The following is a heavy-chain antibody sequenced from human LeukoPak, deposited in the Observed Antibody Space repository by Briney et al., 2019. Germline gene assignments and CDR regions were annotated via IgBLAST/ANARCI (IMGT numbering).Heavy chain of an antibody. CDR1: GASIRGGGYY. J-gene: IGHJ4*02. D-gene: IGHD6-19*01. CDR3: ARDLGHASGWRFGY. Sequence: SQTLSLTCTVSGASIRGGGYYWSWIRQHPGKGLEWIGYIYNSRSTSYNPSLRSRVSISVDTSKSQFSLRLSSVTAADTAVYYCARDLGHASGWRFGYWGQGTLVTVSS. V-gene: IGHV4-31*03. CDR2: IYNSRST.